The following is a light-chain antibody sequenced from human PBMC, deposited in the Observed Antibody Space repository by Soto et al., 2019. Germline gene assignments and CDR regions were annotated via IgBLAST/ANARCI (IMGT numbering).Light chain of an antibody. CDR2: GAS. CDR1: QSINTF. J-gene: IGKJ1*01. CDR3: QQTYNSRPWP. V-gene: IGKV1-39*01. Sequence: DIQVTQSPSSLSASVGDRVTITCRASQSINTFLNWYQQRPGKAPNLLIYGASNLQSGVPSRFSGSGSGTDFTLTICSLQPEDFATYYCQQTYNSRPWPFGRGTKVEIK.